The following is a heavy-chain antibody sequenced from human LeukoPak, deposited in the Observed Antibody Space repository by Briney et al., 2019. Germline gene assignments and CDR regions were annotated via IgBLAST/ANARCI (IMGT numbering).Heavy chain of an antibody. J-gene: IGHJ3*01. CDR3: TTEDALDAFDL. Sequence: PGGSLRLSCAASGFTVSLAWMSWVRQAPGKGLEWVGRIKTKNDGDTTDYAAPVKGRFTLSRDDSKNTLILQMNSLKIEDTAFYYCTTEDALDAFDLWGPGTMVTVSS. CDR1: GFTVSLAW. CDR2: IKTKNDGDTT. V-gene: IGHV3-15*01.